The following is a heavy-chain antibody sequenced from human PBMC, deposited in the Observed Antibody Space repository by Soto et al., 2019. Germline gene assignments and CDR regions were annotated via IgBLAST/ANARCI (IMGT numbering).Heavy chain of an antibody. J-gene: IGHJ6*02. D-gene: IGHD3-3*01. CDR2: ISGSGGST. Sequence: EVQLLESGGGLVQPGGSLRHSCAASGFTFSSYAMSWVRQAPGKGLEWVSAISGSGGSTYYADSVKGRFTISRDNSKNTLYLQMNSLRAEDTAVYYCAKVSGYYIPPLSYCYYGMDVWGQGTTVTVSS. CDR1: GFTFSSYA. CDR3: AKVSGYYIPPLSYCYYGMDV. V-gene: IGHV3-23*01.